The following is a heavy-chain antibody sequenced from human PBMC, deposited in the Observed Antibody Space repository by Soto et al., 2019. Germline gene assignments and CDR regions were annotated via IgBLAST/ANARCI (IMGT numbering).Heavy chain of an antibody. CDR3: ARAAGAFGEPLDY. J-gene: IGHJ4*02. V-gene: IGHV4-59*01. CDR1: GGSIRGYY. D-gene: IGHD3-10*01. CDR2: ISHNGDT. Sequence: PSETLSLTSTVSGGSIRGYYWSWIRQPPGKGLEWIGYISHNGDTNYNFSLKSRVTISVDTSRAQFSLKLTSVTAADTAVYFCARAAGAFGEPLDYWGQGALVTGS.